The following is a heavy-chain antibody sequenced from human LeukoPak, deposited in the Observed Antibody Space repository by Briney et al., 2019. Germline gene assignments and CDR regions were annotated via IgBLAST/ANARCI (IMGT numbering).Heavy chain of an antibody. D-gene: IGHD3-22*01. Sequence: ASVTVSFKSSGYTFTSYYMHWGRQALGQGPEWLGIINPNAGTTSYAQKFQGGVTMTRDASTGTVYMELNSLRSEDTAMYYCARDYYYDASGYFDNWGQGTLVTVSP. CDR2: INPNAGTT. CDR3: ARDYYYDASGYFDN. V-gene: IGHV1-46*01. CDR1: GYTFTSYY. J-gene: IGHJ4*02.